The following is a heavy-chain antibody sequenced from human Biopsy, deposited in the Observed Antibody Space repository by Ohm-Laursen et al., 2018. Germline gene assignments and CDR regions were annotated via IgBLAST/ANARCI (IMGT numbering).Heavy chain of an antibody. D-gene: IGHD6-19*01. CDR2: INPSGSTT. J-gene: IGHJ4*02. Sequence: ASVKVSCKASGYSFTSYYMHWVRQAPGQGLEWMGMINPSGSTTSYPQIFQGRVTTTRDTSKSTVYMELSSLRSEDTAVYFCARNTGWYGDLYYFDYWGQGTLVTVSS. V-gene: IGHV1-46*01. CDR3: ARNTGWYGDLYYFDY. CDR1: GYSFTSYY.